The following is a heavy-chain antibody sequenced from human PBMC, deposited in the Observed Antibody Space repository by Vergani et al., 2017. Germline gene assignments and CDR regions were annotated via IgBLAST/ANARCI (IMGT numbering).Heavy chain of an antibody. J-gene: IGHJ3*02. Sequence: QVQLVQSGAEVKKPGASVKVSCKASGYTFTSYYMHWVRQAPGQGLEWMGTINPSGGSTSYAQKFQGRVTMTRDTSTSTVYMELSSLRSEVTAVYYCARGGSSGGTWNAFDIWGQGTMVTVSS. V-gene: IGHV1-46*01. CDR2: INPSGGST. CDR3: ARGGSSGGTWNAFDI. D-gene: IGHD2-15*01. CDR1: GYTFTSYY.